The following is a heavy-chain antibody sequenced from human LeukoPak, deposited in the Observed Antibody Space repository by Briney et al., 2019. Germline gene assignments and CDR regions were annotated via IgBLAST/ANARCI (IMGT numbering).Heavy chain of an antibody. Sequence: GGSLRLSCAASGFSFTNSWMTWVRQAPGKGLEWVANIKQDGGDKYYVESVKGRFTVSRDNAKNSLFLQMNNLRVDDMAVYYCGRGGYTSSWYWVDWGQGTQVTVSS. CDR1: GFSFTNSW. D-gene: IGHD6-13*01. CDR2: IKQDGGDK. V-gene: IGHV3-7*01. J-gene: IGHJ4*02. CDR3: GRGGYTSSWYWVD.